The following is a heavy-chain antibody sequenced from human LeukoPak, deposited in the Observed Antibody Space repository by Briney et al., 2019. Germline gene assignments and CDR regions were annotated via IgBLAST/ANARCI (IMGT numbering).Heavy chain of an antibody. J-gene: IGHJ4*02. CDR3: AREITSTSRHFDY. CDR1: GDSISRYY. D-gene: IGHD2-2*01. CDR2: MYTSEST. V-gene: IGHV4-4*07. Sequence: SETLSLTCTVSGDSISRYYWSWIRQPGVKGLEWIGRMYTSESTNYNPSLKNRITMSVDTSKNQFSLKLSSVTAADTAVYYCAREITSTSRHFDYWGQGTLVTVSS.